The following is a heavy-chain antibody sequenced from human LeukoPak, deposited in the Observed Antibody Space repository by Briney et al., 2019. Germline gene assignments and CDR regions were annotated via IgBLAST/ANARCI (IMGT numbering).Heavy chain of an antibody. Sequence: PGGSLRLSCAASGFTFSSYSMNWVRQAPGKGLEWVSSISSSSSYIYYADSVKGRFTISRDNAKNSLYLQMNSLRAEDTAVYYCARDWYSGYDSNPCDYWGQGTLVTVSS. D-gene: IGHD5-12*01. CDR1: GFTFSSYS. CDR3: ARDWYSGYDSNPCDY. V-gene: IGHV3-21*01. CDR2: ISSSSSYI. J-gene: IGHJ4*02.